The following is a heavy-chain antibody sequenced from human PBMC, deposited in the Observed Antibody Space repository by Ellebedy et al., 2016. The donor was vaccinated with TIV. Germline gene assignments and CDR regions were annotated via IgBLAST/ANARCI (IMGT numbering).Heavy chain of an antibody. V-gene: IGHV4-61*01. CDR1: DGSVSSANYY. J-gene: IGHJ2*01. D-gene: IGHD1-14*01. CDR2: IYSSGRT. CDR3: ASKDHGYWYFDL. Sequence: MPSETLSLTCTVSDGSVSSANYYWTWFRQPPGKGLEWIGYIYSSGRTDYKHSLKSRMAISVDTSRNQISLKLSSVTAADTAVYYCASKDHGYWYFDLWGRGTLVTVSS.